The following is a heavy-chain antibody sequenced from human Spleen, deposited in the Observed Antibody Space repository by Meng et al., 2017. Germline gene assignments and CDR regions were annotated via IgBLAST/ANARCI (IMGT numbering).Heavy chain of an antibody. D-gene: IGHD2-2*01. V-gene: IGHV7-4-1*02. CDR3: TRDGYLDCSRTNCFDY. J-gene: IGHJ4*02. CDR1: GYTLTNYA. Sequence: QVLLVQSGSEFRKPGASVKVSCTASGYTLTNYAINWLRQAPGQGLEWMGWIDTKTGNPTYAQGFRGRLVFSLDTSVSTTYLEISGLKADDTAVYYCTRDGYLDCSRTNCFDYWGQGTLVTVSS. CDR2: IDTKTGNP.